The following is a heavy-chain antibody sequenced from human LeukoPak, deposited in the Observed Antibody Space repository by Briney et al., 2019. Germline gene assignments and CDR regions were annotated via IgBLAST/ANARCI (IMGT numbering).Heavy chain of an antibody. J-gene: IGHJ4*02. CDR2: INSGSSLM. D-gene: IGHD3-16*01. V-gene: IGHV3-21*01. Sequence: GGSLRLSCAVSGFTFSSYSMNWVRQAPGKGLEWVSSINSGSSLMFYAESVKGRFTISRDNARNSLYLQMNSLRAEDTAVYYCIRDLFDDYSLDYWGQGALVTVSS. CDR1: GFTFSSYS. CDR3: IRDLFDDYSLDY.